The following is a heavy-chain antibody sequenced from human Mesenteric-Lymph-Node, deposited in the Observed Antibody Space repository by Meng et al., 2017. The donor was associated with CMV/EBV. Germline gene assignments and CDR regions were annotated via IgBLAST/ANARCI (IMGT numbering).Heavy chain of an antibody. Sequence: LRLSCTVSGGSISSGDYYWSWIRQPPGKGLEWIGYIYYSGSTYYNPSLKSRVTISVDTSKNQFSLKLSSVTAADTAVYYCASLEGSYVMGAIGRWGQGTLVTVSS. CDR3: ASLEGSYVMGAIGR. CDR1: GGSISSGDYY. J-gene: IGHJ4*02. D-gene: IGHD1-26*01. CDR2: IYYSGST. V-gene: IGHV4-30-4*08.